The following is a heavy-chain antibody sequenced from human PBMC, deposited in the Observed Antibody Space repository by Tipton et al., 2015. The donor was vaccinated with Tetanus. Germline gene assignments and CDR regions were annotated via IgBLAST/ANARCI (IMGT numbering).Heavy chain of an antibody. Sequence: TLSLTCTVSGDSISSGPYSWSWLRQHPGKGLEWIGYIYHSGSTYYNPSLQSRVSMSLDTSKNRFSLKLTSVTAADTAVYYCARGGVRGVIMAHFFDYWGQGALVTVSS. V-gene: IGHV4-31*03. CDR3: ARGGVRGVIMAHFFDY. D-gene: IGHD3-10*01. CDR2: IYHSGST. CDR1: GDSISSGPYS. J-gene: IGHJ4*02.